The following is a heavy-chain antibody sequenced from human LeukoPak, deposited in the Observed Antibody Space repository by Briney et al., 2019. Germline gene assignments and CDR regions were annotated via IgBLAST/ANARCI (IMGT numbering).Heavy chain of an antibody. Sequence: GGSLRLSCAASGFTFSSYGIHWVRQAPGKGLEWVAVISYDVTNQSYADSVKGRFTITIDNSNNTLYLQMNRLIAEDTAVYYCAKDKGGGYGNDAFDIWGRGTMVTVSS. V-gene: IGHV3-30*18. CDR1: GFTFSSYG. CDR3: AKDKGGGYGNDAFDI. CDR2: ISYDVTNQ. J-gene: IGHJ3*02. D-gene: IGHD3-16*01.